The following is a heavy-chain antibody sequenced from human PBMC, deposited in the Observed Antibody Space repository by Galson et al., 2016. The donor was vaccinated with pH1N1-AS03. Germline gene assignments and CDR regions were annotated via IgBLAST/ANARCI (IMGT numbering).Heavy chain of an antibody. D-gene: IGHD3-16*01. Sequence: QSGAEVKKPGESLKISCKGSGYRFTSYWIGWVRQMPGKGLEWMGIIYPGDSDTRYSPSFQGQVTISADKSISTAYLQMDSLRAEDTAIYYCAKDRLTSLVVQGGFDHWGQGSLVTVSS. J-gene: IGHJ4*02. CDR3: AKDRLTSLVVQGGFDH. V-gene: IGHV5-51*01. CDR1: GYRFTSYW. CDR2: IYPGDSDT.